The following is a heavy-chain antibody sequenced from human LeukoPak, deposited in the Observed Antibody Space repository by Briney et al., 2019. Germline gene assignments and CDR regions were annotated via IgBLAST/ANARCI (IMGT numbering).Heavy chain of an antibody. Sequence: GASVKVSCKASGYTFTGYYMHWVRHAPGQGLEWMGWINPNSGGTNYAQKFQGRVTMTRDTSIRTAYMELSRLRSDDTAVYYCARGRDSGSPYDAFDMWSQGTMVTVSS. CDR3: ARGRDSGSPYDAFDM. J-gene: IGHJ3*02. V-gene: IGHV1-2*02. CDR1: GYTFTGYY. D-gene: IGHD1-26*01. CDR2: INPNSGGT.